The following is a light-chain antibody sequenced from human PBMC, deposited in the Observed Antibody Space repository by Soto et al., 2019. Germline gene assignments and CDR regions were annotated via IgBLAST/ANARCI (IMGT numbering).Light chain of an antibody. V-gene: IGKV3-20*01. CDR1: QGVSSRY. CDR2: DAS. Sequence: DIVLAQSPGALSSSLAERATLTCRASQGVSSRYLAWYQQKPGQAPRLLIYDASKRATDIPDRFSGSGSGTDFTLIISRLEPEDFAVYYCQQYGSSPYTFGQGTKVDIK. CDR3: QQYGSSPYT. J-gene: IGKJ2*01.